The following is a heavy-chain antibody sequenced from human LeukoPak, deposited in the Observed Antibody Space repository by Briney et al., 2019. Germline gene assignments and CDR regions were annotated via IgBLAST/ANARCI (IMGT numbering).Heavy chain of an antibody. Sequence: GGSLRLSCAASGFTFRNYGMHWVRQATGKGLEWVSFIWSDGNNRFYADSVKGRFTISRDNSKNMLYLQMDTLRAEDTALYYCAKDPGASVSGFYMDVLGKGTTVIVSS. CDR1: GFTFRNYG. J-gene: IGHJ6*03. D-gene: IGHD2-8*02. CDR3: AKDPGASVSGFYMDV. CDR2: IWSDGNNR. V-gene: IGHV3-30*02.